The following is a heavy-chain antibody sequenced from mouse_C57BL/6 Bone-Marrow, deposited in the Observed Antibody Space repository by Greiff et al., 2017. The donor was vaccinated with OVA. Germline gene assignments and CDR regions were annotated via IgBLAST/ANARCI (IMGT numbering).Heavy chain of an antibody. Sequence: EVKLVESGGGLVQPGGSLKLSCAASGFTFSDYYMYWVRQTPEKRLEWVAYISNGGGSTYYPDTVKGRFTISRDNAKNTLYLQMSRLKSEDTAMYYCARHHDPGYFDVWGTGTTVTVSS. V-gene: IGHV5-12*01. J-gene: IGHJ1*03. D-gene: IGHD2-3*01. CDR2: ISNGGGST. CDR3: ARHHDPGYFDV. CDR1: GFTFSDYY.